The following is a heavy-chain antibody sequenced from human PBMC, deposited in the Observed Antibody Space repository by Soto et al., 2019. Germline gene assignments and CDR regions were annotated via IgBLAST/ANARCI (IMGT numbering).Heavy chain of an antibody. Sequence: SETLSLTCTVSSGSISSYYWSWIRQPPGKGLEWIGYIYYSGSTNYNPSLKSRVTISVDTSKNQFSLKLSSVTAADTAVYYCASMGYHYGSGSYPLDYWGQGTLVTVSS. CDR1: SGSISSYY. CDR2: IYYSGST. D-gene: IGHD3-10*01. CDR3: ASMGYHYGSGSYPLDY. J-gene: IGHJ4*02. V-gene: IGHV4-59*08.